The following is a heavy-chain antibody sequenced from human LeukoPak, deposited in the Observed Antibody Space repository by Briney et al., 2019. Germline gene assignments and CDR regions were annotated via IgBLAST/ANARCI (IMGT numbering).Heavy chain of an antibody. CDR3: ARTYYDILTGYYPFDY. J-gene: IGHJ4*02. V-gene: IGHV4-30-2*01. Sequence: PSETLSLTCAVSGGSISSGGYSWSWIRQPPGKGLEWIGYIYHSGSTYYNPSLKSRVTISVDRSKNQFSLKLSSVTAADTAVYYCARTYYDILTGYYPFDYWGQGTLVTVSS. CDR1: GGSISSGGYS. CDR2: IYHSGST. D-gene: IGHD3-9*01.